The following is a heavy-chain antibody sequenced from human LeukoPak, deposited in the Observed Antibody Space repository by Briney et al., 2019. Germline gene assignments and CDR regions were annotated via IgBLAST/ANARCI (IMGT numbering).Heavy chain of an antibody. V-gene: IGHV3-30-3*01. CDR3: ARGHLLRSLSPLDY. CDR1: GFTFSSYA. J-gene: IGHJ4*02. D-gene: IGHD3-22*01. Sequence: PGRSLRLSCAASGFTFSSYAMHWVRQAPGKGLEWVAVISYDGSNKYYADSVKGRFTISRDNSKNTLYLQMNSLRAEDTAVYYCARGHLLRSLSPLDYWGQGTLVTVSS. CDR2: ISYDGSNK.